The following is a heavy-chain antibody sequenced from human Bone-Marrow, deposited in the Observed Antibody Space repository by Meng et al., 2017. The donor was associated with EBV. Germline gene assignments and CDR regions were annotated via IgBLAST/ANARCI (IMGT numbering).Heavy chain of an antibody. CDR3: ARDQGMRGVAVTGIDY. J-gene: IGHJ4*02. CDR2: NSPADDNT. CDR1: GYTFTGYG. Sequence: QVQLVQSGAGVKKPAASVKVACKASGYTFTGYGISWLRQAPGQGPEWMGWNSPADDNTHTAQKFQGRITMTADTSTTTAYMELTSLTSDDTALYYCARDQGMRGVAVTGIDYWGQGTLVTVSS. V-gene: IGHV1-18*01. D-gene: IGHD6-19*01.